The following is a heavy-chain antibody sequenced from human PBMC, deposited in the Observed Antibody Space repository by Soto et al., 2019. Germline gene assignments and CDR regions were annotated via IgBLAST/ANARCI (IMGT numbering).Heavy chain of an antibody. CDR2: INPSGGST. Sequence: GASVKVSCKASGYTFTSYYMHWVRQAPGQGLEWMGIINPSGGSTSYAQKFQGRVTMTRDTSTSTVYMEMSSLRSEDTAVYYCARDIYYYGSGSYYETPQTFDYWGQGTLVTVSS. D-gene: IGHD3-10*01. V-gene: IGHV1-46*01. CDR3: ARDIYYYGSGSYYETPQTFDY. CDR1: GYTFTSYY. J-gene: IGHJ4*02.